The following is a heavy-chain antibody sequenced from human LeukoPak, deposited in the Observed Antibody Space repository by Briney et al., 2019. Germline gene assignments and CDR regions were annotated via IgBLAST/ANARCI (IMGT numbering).Heavy chain of an antibody. Sequence: ASVKVSGKVSGYTLTELSMHWVRQAPGKGLEWMGGFDPEDGETIYAQKFQGRVTMTEDTSTDTAYMEPSSLRSEDTAVYYCATSYPYCSSTSCYVVDNWFDPWGQGTLVTVSS. CDR2: FDPEDGET. D-gene: IGHD2-2*01. CDR3: ATSYPYCSSTSCYVVDNWFDP. J-gene: IGHJ5*02. V-gene: IGHV1-24*01. CDR1: GYTLTELS.